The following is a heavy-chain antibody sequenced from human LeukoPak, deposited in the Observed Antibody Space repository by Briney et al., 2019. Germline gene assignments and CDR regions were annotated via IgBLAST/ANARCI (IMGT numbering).Heavy chain of an antibody. D-gene: IGHD2-15*01. CDR3: AKDTKYCSGGSCYFDY. CDR1: GFTFSSYA. CDR2: FSGSGGST. Sequence: GGSLRLSCAASGFTFSSYAMSWVRQAPGKGLEWVSAFSGSGGSTYYADSVKGRFTISRDNSKNTLYLQMNSLRAEDTAVYYCAKDTKYCSGGSCYFDYWGQGTLVTVSS. V-gene: IGHV3-23*01. J-gene: IGHJ4*02.